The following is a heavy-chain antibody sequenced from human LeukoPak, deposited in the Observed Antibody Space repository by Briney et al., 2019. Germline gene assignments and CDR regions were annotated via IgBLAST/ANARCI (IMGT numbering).Heavy chain of an antibody. CDR2: INHSGST. CDR1: GGSFSGYY. J-gene: IGHJ4*02. V-gene: IGHV4-34*01. Sequence: SETLSLTCAVYGGSFSGYYWSWIRQPPGKGLERIGEINHSGSTNYNPSLKSRVTISVDTSKNQFSLKLSSVTAADTAVYYCARLTRNNYYDSSGPLDYWGQGTLVTVSS. CDR3: ARLTRNNYYDSSGPLDY. D-gene: IGHD3-22*01.